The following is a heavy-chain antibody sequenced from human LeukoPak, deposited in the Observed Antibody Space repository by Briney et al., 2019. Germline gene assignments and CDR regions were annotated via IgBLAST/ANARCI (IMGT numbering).Heavy chain of an antibody. D-gene: IGHD3-10*01. CDR1: GFTVSSNY. V-gene: IGHV3-53*01. J-gene: IGHJ4*02. CDR3: ASYGSGSYRGLDY. Sequence: SGGSLRLSCAASGFTVSSNYMSWVRQSPGKGLEWVSVIYSGGTTYYADSVKGRFTISRDNSNNTLYLQMNGLRAEDTAVYYCASYGSGSYRGLDYWGQGTLVTVSS. CDR2: IYSGGTT.